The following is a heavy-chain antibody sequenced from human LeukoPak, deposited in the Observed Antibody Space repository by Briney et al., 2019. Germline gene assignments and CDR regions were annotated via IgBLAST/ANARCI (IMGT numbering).Heavy chain of an antibody. V-gene: IGHV3-30*18. Sequence: GRSLRLSCAASGFTFSSYGMHWVRQAPGKGLEWVAFISYDGSNKHYADSVKGRFTISRDNSKNTLYLQMNSLRAEDTAVYYCAKDPTAMVSALFDCWGQGTLVTVSS. D-gene: IGHD5-18*01. J-gene: IGHJ4*02. CDR1: GFTFSSYG. CDR3: AKDPTAMVSALFDC. CDR2: ISYDGSNK.